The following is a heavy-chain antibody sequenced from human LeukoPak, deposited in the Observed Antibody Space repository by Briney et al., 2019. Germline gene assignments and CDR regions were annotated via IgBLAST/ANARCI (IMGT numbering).Heavy chain of an antibody. CDR3: AGQPSTIAAANWFDP. D-gene: IGHD6-6*01. CDR1: GGSFSGYY. Sequence: SETLSLTCAVYGGSFSGYYWSWIRQPPGKGLEWIGEINPSGSSNYNPSLKSRVTISVDTSKDQFSLKLNSVTAADTAVYYCAGQPSTIAAANWFDPWGQGTLVTVSS. V-gene: IGHV4-34*01. J-gene: IGHJ5*02. CDR2: INPSGSS.